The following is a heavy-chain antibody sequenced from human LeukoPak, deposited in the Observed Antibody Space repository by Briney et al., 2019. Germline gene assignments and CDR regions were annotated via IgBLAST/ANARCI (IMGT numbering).Heavy chain of an antibody. Sequence: ASVKVSCKASGYTFTSYYMHWVRQAPGQGLEWMGWINPNSGGTNYAQKFHGRVTMTRDTYISTAYMELSRLRSADTAVYYCARVPRLAGQNWFDPWGQGTLVTVSS. V-gene: IGHV1-2*02. CDR3: ARVPRLAGQNWFDP. CDR2: INPNSGGT. CDR1: GYTFTSYY. D-gene: IGHD6-19*01. J-gene: IGHJ5*02.